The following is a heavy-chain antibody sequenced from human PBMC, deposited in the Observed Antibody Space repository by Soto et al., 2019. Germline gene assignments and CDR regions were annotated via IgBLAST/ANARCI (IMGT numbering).Heavy chain of an antibody. V-gene: IGHV3-30-3*01. CDR1: GFTFSSYA. Sequence: ESGGGVVQPGRSLRLSCAASGFTFSSYAMHWVRQAPGKGLEWVAVISYDGSNKYYADSVKGRFTISRDNSKNTLYLQMNSLRAEDTAVYYCARGGGLLWFGESSDYWGQGTLVTVSS. D-gene: IGHD3-10*01. J-gene: IGHJ4*02. CDR3: ARGGGLLWFGESSDY. CDR2: ISYDGSNK.